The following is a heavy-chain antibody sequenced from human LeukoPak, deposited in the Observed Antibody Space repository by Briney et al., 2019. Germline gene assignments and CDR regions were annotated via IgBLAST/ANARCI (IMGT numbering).Heavy chain of an antibody. CDR1: GCTFSSYA. J-gene: IGHJ4*02. V-gene: IGHV3-23*01. D-gene: IGHD6-19*01. CDR2: ISGSGGST. Sequence: GGSLRLSCAASGCTFSSYAMSWVRQAPGKGVEGVGGISGSGGSTYYAESVKGGFTISRDNSKKTLYMQMNSLRAEDTAVYYCASAPRYSSGWYAAFAYCGQGTLVTVSS. CDR3: ASAPRYSSGWYAAFAY.